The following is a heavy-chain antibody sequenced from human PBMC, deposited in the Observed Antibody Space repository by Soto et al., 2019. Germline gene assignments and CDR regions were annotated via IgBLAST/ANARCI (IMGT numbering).Heavy chain of an antibody. Sequence: PGGSLRLSCAASGFTFSNAWINWVRQAPGRGLEWVGRIKSKTDGGTTDYAAPVKGRFAISRDDSNNMVYLQMNSLKIEDTAVYYCTTDSYSTIILVRFDYWGHGTLVTVSS. CDR1: GFTFSNAW. CDR3: TTDSYSTIILVRFDY. D-gene: IGHD3-22*01. CDR2: IKSKTDGGTT. V-gene: IGHV3-15*07. J-gene: IGHJ4*01.